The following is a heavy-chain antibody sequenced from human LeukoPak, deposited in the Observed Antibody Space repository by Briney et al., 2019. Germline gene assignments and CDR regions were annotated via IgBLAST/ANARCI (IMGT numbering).Heavy chain of an antibody. D-gene: IGHD6-6*01. V-gene: IGHV1-69*13. CDR3: ARLYSSFDAFDI. CDR1: GGTLSSYA. Sequence: SVKVSCKASGGTLSSYAISWVRQAPGQGLEWMGGIIPIFGTANYAQKFQGRVTITADESTSTAYMELSSLRSEDTAVYYCARLYSSFDAFDIWGQGTMVTVSS. CDR2: IIPIFGTA. J-gene: IGHJ3*02.